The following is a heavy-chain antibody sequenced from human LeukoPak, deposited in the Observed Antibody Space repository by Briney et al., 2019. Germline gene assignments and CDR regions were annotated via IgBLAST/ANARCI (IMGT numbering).Heavy chain of an antibody. Sequence: GGSLRLSCAASGFTFNHYWMSWVRQAPGKGLEWMANIKYDGSEKYYVDSVKGRFTISRDNAKNSLYLQMNSLRAEDTAVYYCARYRLGSNWFDPWGQGTLVTVSS. CDR1: GFTFNHYW. D-gene: IGHD4-17*01. CDR3: ARYRLGSNWFDP. CDR2: IKYDGSEK. J-gene: IGHJ5*02. V-gene: IGHV3-7*01.